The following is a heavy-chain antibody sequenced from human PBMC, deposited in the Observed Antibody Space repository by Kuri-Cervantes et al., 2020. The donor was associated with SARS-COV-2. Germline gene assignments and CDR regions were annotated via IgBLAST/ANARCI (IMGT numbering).Heavy chain of an antibody. CDR1: GGSFSGYY. CDR3: ARDLRLGKSLDY. D-gene: IGHD7-27*01. CDR2: INHSGST. Sequence: GSLRLSCAVYGGSFSGYYWSWIRQPPGKGLEWIGEINHSGSTNYNPSLKSRVTISVDTSKNQFSLKLSSVTAEDTAVYYCARDLRLGKSLDYWGQGTLVTVSS. V-gene: IGHV4-34*01. J-gene: IGHJ4*02.